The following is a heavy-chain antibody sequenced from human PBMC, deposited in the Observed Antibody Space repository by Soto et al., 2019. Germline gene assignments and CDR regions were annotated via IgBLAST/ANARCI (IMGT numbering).Heavy chain of an antibody. V-gene: IGHV4-4*02. CDR2: IYHSGST. CDR1: GGSISSSNW. Sequence: SETLSLTCAVSGGSISSSNWWSWVRQPPGKGLEWIGEIYHSGSTNYNPSLKSRVTISVDKSKNQFSLKLSSVTAADTAVYYCARREAASRTNWFDPWGQGTLVTVSS. CDR3: ARREAASRTNWFDP. J-gene: IGHJ5*02. D-gene: IGHD6-13*01.